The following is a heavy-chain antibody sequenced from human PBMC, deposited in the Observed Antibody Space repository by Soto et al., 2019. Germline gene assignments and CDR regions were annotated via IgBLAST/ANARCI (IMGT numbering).Heavy chain of an antibody. Sequence: ASVKVSCKVSGYTLTELSMHWVRQAPGKGLEWMGGFDPEDGETIYAQKFQGRVTMTEDTSTDTAYMELSSLRSEDTAVYYCETLLHQTNCSDYWGQGSLVTVSS. J-gene: IGHJ4*02. CDR1: GYTLTELS. V-gene: IGHV1-24*01. CDR2: FDPEDGET. CDR3: ETLLHQTNCSDY. D-gene: IGHD2-15*01.